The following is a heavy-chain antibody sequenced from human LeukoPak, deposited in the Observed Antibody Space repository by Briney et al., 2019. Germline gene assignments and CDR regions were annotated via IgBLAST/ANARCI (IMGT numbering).Heavy chain of an antibody. V-gene: IGHV3-23*01. Sequence: HSGGSLRLSCAASGFTFSSCGMSWVRQAPGKGLEWVSAISGSGGATYYTGSVKGRFTISRDNSKNTLYLQMNGLRAEDTAVYYCAKEVAVAGRWGQGTLVTVSS. CDR2: ISGSGGAT. J-gene: IGHJ4*02. D-gene: IGHD6-19*01. CDR3: AKEVAVAGR. CDR1: GFTFSSCG.